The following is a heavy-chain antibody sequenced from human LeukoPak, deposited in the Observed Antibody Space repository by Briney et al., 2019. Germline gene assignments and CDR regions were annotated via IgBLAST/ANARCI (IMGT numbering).Heavy chain of an antibody. CDR3: ARGRGIDY. D-gene: IGHD3-10*01. CDR2: IKPVGTEK. V-gene: IGHV3-7*01. Sequence: GGSLRLSCAASGFIFSNYWMTWVRQAPGKGLEWVANIKPVGTEKHYVDSVKGRFTISRDKARNSVYLQMNSLRAEDTAVYYCARGRGIDYWGQGTLVTVFS. J-gene: IGHJ4*02. CDR1: GFIFSNYW.